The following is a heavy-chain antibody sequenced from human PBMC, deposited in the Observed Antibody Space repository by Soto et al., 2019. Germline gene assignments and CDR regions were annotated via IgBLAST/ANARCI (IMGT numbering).Heavy chain of an antibody. CDR2: ISTDKGKT. CDR1: GYTFTSYG. J-gene: IGHJ4*02. D-gene: IGHD6-19*01. CDR3: AVCLEHSSGWDPPDY. V-gene: IGHV1-18*01. Sequence: ASVKVSCKTSGYTFTSYGISWVRQAPGQGLEWMGWISTDKGKTSYAQKFQGRVTMTTDTSTSTGYLELSSLKASDTAMYYCAVCLEHSSGWDPPDYWGQGTLVTVSS.